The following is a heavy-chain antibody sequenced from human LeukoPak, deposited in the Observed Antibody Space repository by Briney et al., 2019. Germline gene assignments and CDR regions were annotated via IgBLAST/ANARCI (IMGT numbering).Heavy chain of an antibody. CDR3: AKDLYGDYNFDC. D-gene: IGHD4-17*01. CDR1: GFTFTNYA. CDR2: ISGSDDST. V-gene: IGHV3-23*01. Sequence: SGGSLRLSCAASGFTFTNYAMTWVRQAPGKGLEWISTISGSDDSTYYADSVKGRFTISRDNSKNTLYLQMNSLRAEDTAVYYCAKDLYGDYNFDCRGQGTLVTVSS. J-gene: IGHJ4*02.